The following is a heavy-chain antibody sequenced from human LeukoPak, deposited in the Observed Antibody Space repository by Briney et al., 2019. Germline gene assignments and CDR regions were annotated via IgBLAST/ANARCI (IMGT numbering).Heavy chain of an antibody. CDR3: TRGAGWLIDY. CDR1: DDSISDYY. V-gene: IGHV4-59*01. D-gene: IGHD3-16*01. CDR2: FHNSGTS. Sequence: SETLSLTCTVSDDSISDYYRGWIRQPPGKGLEWIGYFHNSGTSTYNPSLKSRVTISADTSKNQFSLKLNSLTTADMAVYYCTRGAGWLIDYWGQGTLVTVSS. J-gene: IGHJ4*02.